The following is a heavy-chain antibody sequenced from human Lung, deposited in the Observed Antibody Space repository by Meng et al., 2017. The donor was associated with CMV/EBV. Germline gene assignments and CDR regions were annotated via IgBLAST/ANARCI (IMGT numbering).Heavy chain of an antibody. J-gene: IGHJ4*02. V-gene: IGHV3-30*03. CDR1: GFSFSIHG. CDR2: ISYDGNIK. CDR3: VRPRSTYCNITSCYSAGFDY. Sequence: GESLKISCAASGFSFSIHGMHWVRQAPGKGLEWVAIISYDGNIKYYADSVKGRFTISRDNSKNTLYLQMSSLRPEDTAVYYCVRPRSTYCNITSCYSAGFDYWAQGTLVTVSS. D-gene: IGHD2-2*02.